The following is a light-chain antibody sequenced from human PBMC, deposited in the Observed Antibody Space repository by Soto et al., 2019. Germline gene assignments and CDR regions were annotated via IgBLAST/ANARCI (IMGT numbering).Light chain of an antibody. Sequence: QSVLTQPASVSGSPGQSITISCTGTNSDVGAYSYVSWYQQHPGKAPKLMIYEVSERPSGVPDRFSGSKSSNTASLTVSGLQAEDEADYYCSSYAGSNHFVFGTGTQLTVL. V-gene: IGLV2-8*01. J-gene: IGLJ1*01. CDR3: SSYAGSNHFV. CDR1: NSDVGAYSY. CDR2: EVS.